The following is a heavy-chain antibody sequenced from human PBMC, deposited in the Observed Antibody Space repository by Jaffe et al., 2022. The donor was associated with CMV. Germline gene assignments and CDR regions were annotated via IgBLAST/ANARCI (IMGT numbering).Heavy chain of an antibody. CDR1: GFTFGDYA. D-gene: IGHD3-22*01. J-gene: IGHJ3*02. Sequence: EVQLVESGGGLVQPGRSLRLSCTASGFTFGDYAMSWVRQAPGKGLEWVGFIRSKAYGGTTEYAASVKGRFTISRDDSKSIAYLQMNSLKTEDTAVYYCTRDPPIIDYDSSGYYLGYDAFDIWGQGTMVTVSS. CDR2: IRSKAYGGTT. V-gene: IGHV3-49*04. CDR3: TRDPPIIDYDSSGYYLGYDAFDI.